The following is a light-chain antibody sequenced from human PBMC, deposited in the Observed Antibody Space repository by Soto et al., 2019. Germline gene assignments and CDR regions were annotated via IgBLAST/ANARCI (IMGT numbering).Light chain of an antibody. Sequence: EIVMTQSPATLSVSPGDRATLSCRASQSVSSNLAWYQQKPGQAPRLLIYGASTRATGIPARFSGSGSGTEFTLTISSLQSEDCAVDYCQQYNNWPWTFGQGTKVEIK. V-gene: IGKV3-15*01. CDR3: QQYNNWPWT. J-gene: IGKJ1*01. CDR1: QSVSSN. CDR2: GAS.